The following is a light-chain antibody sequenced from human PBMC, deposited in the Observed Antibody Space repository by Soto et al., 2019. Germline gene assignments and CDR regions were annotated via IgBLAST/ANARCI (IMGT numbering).Light chain of an antibody. CDR3: SSYSSSSTPYV. V-gene: IGLV2-14*01. J-gene: IGLJ1*01. CDR2: DVG. CDR1: SSDLGGYNY. Sequence: QSVLTQPASVSGSPGQSIIISCTGASSDLGGYNYVSWYQQHPGKAPKLIIYDVGNRPSGVSNRFSGSKSGNTASLSISGLQAEDEADYYCSSYSSSSTPYVFGSGTKVTVL.